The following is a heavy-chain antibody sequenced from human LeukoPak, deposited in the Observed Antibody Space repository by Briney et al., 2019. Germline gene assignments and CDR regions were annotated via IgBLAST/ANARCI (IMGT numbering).Heavy chain of an antibody. J-gene: IGHJ4*02. D-gene: IGHD2-2*01. Sequence: ASVKVSCKASGYTFTSYGISWVRQAPGQGLEWTGWISAYNGNTNYAQKLQGRVTMTTDTSTSTAYMELGSLRSDDTAVYYCARHGPFCSSTSCPFDYWGQGTLVTVSS. CDR1: GYTFTSYG. CDR3: ARHGPFCSSTSCPFDY. CDR2: ISAYNGNT. V-gene: IGHV1-18*01.